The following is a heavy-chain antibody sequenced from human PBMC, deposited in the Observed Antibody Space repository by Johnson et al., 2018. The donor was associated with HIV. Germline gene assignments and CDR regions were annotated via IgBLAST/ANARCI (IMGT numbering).Heavy chain of an antibody. V-gene: IGHV3-33*01. CDR2: IWYDGTNK. CDR1: GFTFSSYG. D-gene: IGHD6-13*01. J-gene: IGHJ3*02. Sequence: QVQLVESGGGLVQPGRSLRLSCAASGFTFSSYGFHWVRQAPGKGLQWVAVIWYDGTNKYYADSVKGRVIISRDNSKNTLYLQMNSLRAEDTAVYYCARIPARWYLNDAFDIWGQGTMVTVSS. CDR3: ARIPARWYLNDAFDI.